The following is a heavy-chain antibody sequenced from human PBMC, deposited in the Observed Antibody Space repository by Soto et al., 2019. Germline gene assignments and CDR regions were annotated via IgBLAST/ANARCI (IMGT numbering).Heavy chain of an antibody. D-gene: IGHD3-10*01. V-gene: IGHV1-18*01. CDR1: GYTFTSYG. Sequence: GASVKVSCKASGYTFTSYGISWVRQAPGQGLEWMGWISAYNGNTNYAQKLQGRVTMTTDTSTSTAYMELRSLRSDDTAVYYCARDPLDTDSLLWFPEGENWFDPWGQGTLVTVSS. CDR3: ARDPLDTDSLLWFPEGENWFDP. CDR2: ISAYNGNT. J-gene: IGHJ5*02.